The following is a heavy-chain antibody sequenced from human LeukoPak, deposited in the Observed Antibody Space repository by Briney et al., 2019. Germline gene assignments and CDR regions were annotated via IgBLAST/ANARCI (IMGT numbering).Heavy chain of an antibody. Sequence: PSETLSLTCAVYGGSFSGYYWSWIRQPPGKGLEWIGEINHSGSTNYNPSLKSRVTISVDTSKNQFSLKLSSVTAADTAVYYCARAGVVVKFDPWGQGTLVTVSS. D-gene: IGHD3-22*01. CDR2: INHSGST. CDR3: ARAGVVVKFDP. CDR1: GGSFSGYY. V-gene: IGHV4-34*01. J-gene: IGHJ5*02.